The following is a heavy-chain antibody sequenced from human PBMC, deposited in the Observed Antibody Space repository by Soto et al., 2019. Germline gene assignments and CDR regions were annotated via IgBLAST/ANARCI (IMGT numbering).Heavy chain of an antibody. CDR3: ATLSSVRRDGYLNLDFDY. CDR1: GYTLTELS. D-gene: IGHD5-12*01. J-gene: IGHJ4*02. CDR2: FDPEDGET. Sequence: ASVKVSCKVSGYTLTELSMHWVRQAPGKGLEWMGGFDPEDGETIYAQKFQGRVTMTEDTSTDTAYMELGSLRSEDTAVYYCATLSSVRRDGYLNLDFDYWGQGTLVTVSS. V-gene: IGHV1-24*01.